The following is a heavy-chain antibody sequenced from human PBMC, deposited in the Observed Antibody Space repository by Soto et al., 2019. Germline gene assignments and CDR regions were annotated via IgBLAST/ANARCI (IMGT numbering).Heavy chain of an antibody. D-gene: IGHD3-10*01. V-gene: IGHV5-51*01. CDR2: IYPGDSDT. J-gene: IGHJ6*02. CDR1: GYSFTSYW. Sequence: RGESLKISCKGSGYSFTSYWIGWVRQMPGKGLEWMGIIYPGDSDTRYSPSFQGQVTISADKSISTAYLQWSSLKASDTAMYYCARGEAYGSGSYYNFDGPYYYYGMDVWGQGTTVTVSS. CDR3: ARGEAYGSGSYYNFDGPYYYYGMDV.